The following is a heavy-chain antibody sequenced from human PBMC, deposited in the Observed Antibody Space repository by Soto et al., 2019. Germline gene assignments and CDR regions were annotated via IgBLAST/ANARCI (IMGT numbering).Heavy chain of an antibody. CDR3: ARDDEGTTHNGFDP. D-gene: IGHD4-4*01. V-gene: IGHV4-59*01. CDR2: IYYSGST. J-gene: IGHJ5*02. Sequence: SETLSLTCTVSGGSISSYYWSWIRQPPGKGLEWIGYIYYSGSTNYNPSLKSRVTISVDTSKNQFSLKLSSVTAADTAVYYCARDDEGTTHNGFDPWGQGTLVTVFS. CDR1: GGSISSYY.